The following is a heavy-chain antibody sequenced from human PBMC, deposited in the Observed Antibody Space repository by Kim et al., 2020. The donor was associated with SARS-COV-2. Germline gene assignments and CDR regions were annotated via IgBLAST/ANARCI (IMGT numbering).Heavy chain of an antibody. D-gene: IGHD3-16*02. J-gene: IGHJ6*02. CDR1: GFTFSSYG. V-gene: IGHV3-33*01. CDR3: ARDRLSRLMITFGGVIDYGMDV. CDR2: IWYDGSNK. Sequence: GGSLRLSCAASGFTFSSYGMHWVRQAPGKGLEWVAVIWYDGSNKYYADSVKGLFTISRDNSKNTLYLQMNSLRAEDTAVYYCARDRLSRLMITFGGVIDYGMDVWGQGTTVTVSS.